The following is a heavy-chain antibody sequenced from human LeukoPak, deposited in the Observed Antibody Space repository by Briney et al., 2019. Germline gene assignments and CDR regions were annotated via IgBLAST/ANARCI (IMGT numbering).Heavy chain of an antibody. D-gene: IGHD6-13*01. Sequence: GGSLRLSCAASGFTLRNYAMMWLRQAPGKGPEWVSAIRGSGVGTDYVDSVRGRFTISRDNSKNTLYLQMNSLRAEDTAVYYCALPSWPFDYWGQGTLVTVSS. CDR1: GFTLRNYA. CDR3: ALPSWPFDY. V-gene: IGHV3-23*01. CDR2: IRGSGVGT. J-gene: IGHJ4*02.